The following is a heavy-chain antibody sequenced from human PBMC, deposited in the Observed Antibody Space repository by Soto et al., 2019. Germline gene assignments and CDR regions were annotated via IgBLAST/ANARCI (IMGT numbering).Heavy chain of an antibody. CDR1: GGSISSSSYY. D-gene: IGHD3-22*01. J-gene: IGHJ4*02. CDR3: ARHFVPYDSSGYYPFDY. Sequence: SETLSLTCTVSGGSISSSSYYWGWIRQPPGKGLEWIGSIYYSGSTYYNPSLKSRVTISVDTSKNQFSLKLSSVTAADTAVYYCARHFVPYDSSGYYPFDYWGQGTLVTVSS. CDR2: IYYSGST. V-gene: IGHV4-39*01.